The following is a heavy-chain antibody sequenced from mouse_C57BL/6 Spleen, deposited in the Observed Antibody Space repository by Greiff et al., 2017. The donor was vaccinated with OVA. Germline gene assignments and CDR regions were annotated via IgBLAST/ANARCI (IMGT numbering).Heavy chain of an antibody. CDR2: IDPSDSYT. J-gene: IGHJ4*01. V-gene: IGHV1-69*01. CDR3: ARGVYDAMDD. Sequence: QVQLQQPGAELVMPGASVKLSCKASGYTFTSYWMHWVKQRPGQGLEWIGEIDPSDSYTNYNQKFKGKSTLTVDKSSSTAYMQLSSLTSEDSAVYYCARGVYDAMDDWGQGTSVTVSS. CDR1: GYTFTSYW.